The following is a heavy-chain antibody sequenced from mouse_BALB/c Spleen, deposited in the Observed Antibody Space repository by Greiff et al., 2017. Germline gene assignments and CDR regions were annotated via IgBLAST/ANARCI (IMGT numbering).Heavy chain of an antibody. D-gene: IGHD2-3*01. J-gene: IGHJ2*01. V-gene: IGHV1S81*02. CDR3: ARPYDGYFDY. CDR2: INPSNGRT. CDR1: GYTFTSYW. Sequence: VQLQQSGAELVKPGASVKLSCKASGYTFTSYWMHWVKQRPGQGLEWIGEINPSNGRTNYNEKFKSKATLTVDKSSSTAYMQLSSLTSEDSAVYYCARPYDGYFDYWGQGTTLTVSS.